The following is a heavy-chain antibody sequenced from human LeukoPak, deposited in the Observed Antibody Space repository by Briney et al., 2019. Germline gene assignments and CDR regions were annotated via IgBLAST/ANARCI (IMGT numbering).Heavy chain of an antibody. D-gene: IGHD4-17*01. Sequence: PGGSLRLSCAASGFTFSSYAMSWVRQAPGKGLGWVSAISGSGGSTYYADSVKGRFTISRDNSKNTLYLQMNSLRAEDTAVYYCAKDERYYGDYGRTFDYWGQGTLVTVSS. CDR3: AKDERYYGDYGRTFDY. V-gene: IGHV3-23*01. CDR1: GFTFSSYA. CDR2: ISGSGGST. J-gene: IGHJ4*02.